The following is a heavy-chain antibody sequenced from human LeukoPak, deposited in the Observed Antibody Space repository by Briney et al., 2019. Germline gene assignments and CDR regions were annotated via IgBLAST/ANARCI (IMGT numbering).Heavy chain of an antibody. CDR3: ARIYCSGGSCYYFDY. Sequence: SETLSLTCAVSGGSISSSNWWSWVRQPPGKGLEWIGEIYHSGSTNYNPSLKSRVTISVDKSKNQSSLKLSSVTAADTAVYYCARIYCSGGSCYYFDYWGQGTLVTVSS. J-gene: IGHJ4*02. D-gene: IGHD2-15*01. V-gene: IGHV4-4*02. CDR2: IYHSGST. CDR1: GGSISSSNW.